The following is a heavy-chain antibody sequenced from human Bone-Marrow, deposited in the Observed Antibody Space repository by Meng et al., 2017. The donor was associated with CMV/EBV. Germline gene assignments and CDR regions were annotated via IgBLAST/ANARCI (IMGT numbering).Heavy chain of an antibody. Sequence: SETLSLTCTVSGASISSSSYFWGWIRQPPGKGLEWIGSIYYSGSTYYNPSLKSRVTITVDTYKNQFSLKLNPVTAAYTAVDYCAGGGVGGWLFWHAFDIWGQGTMVTVSS. CDR1: GASISSSSYF. J-gene: IGHJ3*02. CDR2: IYYSGST. V-gene: IGHV4-39*07. D-gene: IGHD3-22*01. CDR3: AGGGVGGWLFWHAFDI.